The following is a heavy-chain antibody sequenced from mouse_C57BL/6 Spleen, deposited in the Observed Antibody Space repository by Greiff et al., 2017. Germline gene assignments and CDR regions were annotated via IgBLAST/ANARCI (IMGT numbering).Heavy chain of an antibody. Sequence: QVQLQQPGTELVQPGASVKLSCKASGYTFTSYWMHWVQQRPGQGLEWIGNINPSTGGPTSNEQFKSKATLTVDKSSSTAYMQLSSLTSEDSAVYYCARKRGNTEAMDYWGQGTSVTVSS. J-gene: IGHJ4*01. CDR1: GYTFTSYW. CDR3: ARKRGNTEAMDY. CDR2: INPSTGGP. D-gene: IGHD2-1*01. V-gene: IGHV1-53*01.